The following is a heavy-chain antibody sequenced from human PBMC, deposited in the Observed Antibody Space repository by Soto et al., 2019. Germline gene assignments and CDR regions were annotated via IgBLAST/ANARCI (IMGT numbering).Heavy chain of an antibody. D-gene: IGHD3-22*01. CDR1: GFTFRDYW. Sequence: GGSLRLSCAASGFTFRDYWMHWVRQAPGKGLVWVSRINSDGTITKYADSLKGRFIISRDNAKDTLYLQMNSLRVEDTAVYYCARVPKYYESCEYHSPLDYWGQGTRVTVSS. CDR3: ARVPKYYESCEYHSPLDY. CDR2: INSDGTIT. J-gene: IGHJ4*02. V-gene: IGHV3-74*01.